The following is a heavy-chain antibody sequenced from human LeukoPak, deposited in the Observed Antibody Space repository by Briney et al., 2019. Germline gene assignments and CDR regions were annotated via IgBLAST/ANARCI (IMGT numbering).Heavy chain of an antibody. CDR3: ARDSPQYYMDV. V-gene: IGHV4-59*01. Sequence: PSETLSLTCTVSGGSISSYYWSWIRQPPGKGLEWIGYIYYSGSTNYNPSLKSRVTISVDTSKNQFSLKLSSVTAADTAVYYCARDSPQYYMDVWGKGTTVTVSS. CDR2: IYYSGST. J-gene: IGHJ6*03. CDR1: GGSISSYY.